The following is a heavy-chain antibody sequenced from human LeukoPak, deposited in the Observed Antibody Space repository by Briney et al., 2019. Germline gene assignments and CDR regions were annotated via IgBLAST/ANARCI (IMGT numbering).Heavy chain of an antibody. J-gene: IGHJ4*02. CDR1: GYTFTSYG. CDR2: ISAYNGNT. CDR3: ARDQHEIVVVPAAVDFDY. D-gene: IGHD2-2*01. V-gene: IGHV1-18*01. Sequence: ASVKVSCKASGYTFTSYGISWVRQAPGQGLEWMGWISAYNGNTNYAQKLQGRVTMTTDTCTSTAYMELRSLRSDDTAVYYCARDQHEIVVVPAAVDFDYWGQGTLVTVSS.